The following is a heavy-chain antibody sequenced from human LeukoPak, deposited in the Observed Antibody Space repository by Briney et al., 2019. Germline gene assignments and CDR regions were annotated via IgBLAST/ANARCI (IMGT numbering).Heavy chain of an antibody. CDR1: GGSITSSY. D-gene: IGHD3-16*01. J-gene: IGHJ6*02. V-gene: IGHV4-59*01. CDR3: ARGRGAYYYAMDV. CDR2: VYYSGNT. Sequence: SETLSLTCTVSGGSITSSYWNWIRQPPGKGLEWIGYVYYSGNTNYSPFLKSRVTISVGTSKDQFSLKLTSATAADTAVYYCARGRGAYYYAMDVWGQGTTVTVSS.